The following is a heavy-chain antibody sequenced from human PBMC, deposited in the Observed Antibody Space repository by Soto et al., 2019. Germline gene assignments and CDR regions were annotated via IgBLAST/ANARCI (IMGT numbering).Heavy chain of an antibody. J-gene: IGHJ4*02. CDR2: IKQDESEK. V-gene: IGHV3-7*01. D-gene: IGHD3-10*01. CDR1: GFTFSSYW. CDR3: ASLWFGEFLDY. Sequence: EVQLVESGGGLVQPGGSLRLSCAASGFTFSSYWMSWVRQAPGKGLEWVANIKQDESEKYYVDSVKGRFTISRDNAKNSLYLQMNSLRAEDTAVYYCASLWFGEFLDYWGQGTLVTVSS.